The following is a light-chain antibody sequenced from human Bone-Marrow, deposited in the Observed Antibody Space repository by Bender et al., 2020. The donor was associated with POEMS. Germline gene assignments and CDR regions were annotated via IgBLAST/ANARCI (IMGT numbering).Light chain of an antibody. CDR2: SNN. V-gene: IGLV1-44*01. CDR3: SSRTLE. J-gene: IGLJ3*02. Sequence: QSVLTQPPSASGTPGQRVTVSCSGSSSNIGTNTVNWYQQLPGTAPKLLIFSNNERPSGVPRRFSGSRSGNTASLTISGLQAEDEADYYCSSRTLEFGGGTKLTVL. CDR1: SSNIGTNT.